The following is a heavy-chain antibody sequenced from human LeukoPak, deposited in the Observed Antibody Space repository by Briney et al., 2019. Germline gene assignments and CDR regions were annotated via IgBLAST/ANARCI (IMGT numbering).Heavy chain of an antibody. D-gene: IGHD3/OR15-3a*01. J-gene: IGHJ5*02. V-gene: IGHV3-66*03. Sequence: GGSLRLSCAVSGFRVSDYYMSWLRQAPGKGLEWVGLIRDSGEAFYADFVRGRFAISRDESENTLYLQMNSLRVEDTAVYFCARDRAALQDWVEFDPWGQGTPVIVSS. CDR3: ARDRAALQDWVEFDP. CDR1: GFRVSDYY. CDR2: IRDSGEA.